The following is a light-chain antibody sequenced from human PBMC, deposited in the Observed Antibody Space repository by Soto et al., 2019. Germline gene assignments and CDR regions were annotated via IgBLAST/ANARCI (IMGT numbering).Light chain of an antibody. CDR2: GAS. V-gene: IGKV3-15*01. CDR3: HQYDTWRRIS. CDR1: QSISSK. J-gene: IGKJ5*01. Sequence: EIVLTQSPATLSVSPGERVTLSCRASQSISSKLGWYQQSPAQAPRLLIYGASTRATGIPSRFSGSGSGTEFTLTISSLQSEDFAVYYCHQYDTWRRISFGQGTRLEMK.